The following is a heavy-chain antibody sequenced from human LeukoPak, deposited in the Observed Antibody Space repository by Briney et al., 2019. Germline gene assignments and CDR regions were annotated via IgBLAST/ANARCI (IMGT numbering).Heavy chain of an antibody. CDR2: ITIDGATT. CDR1: GFTFSNYA. V-gene: IGHV3-64*02. CDR3: ARDAWGSGSYYDL. Sequence: GGSLRLSCAASGFTFSNYAMHWVRQAPGKGLEYISAITIDGATTFYADSVRGRFTISRDSSKSTLYLQMGSLRNEDTAVYYCARDAWGSGSYYDLWGRGTLVTVSS. D-gene: IGHD3-10*01. J-gene: IGHJ2*01.